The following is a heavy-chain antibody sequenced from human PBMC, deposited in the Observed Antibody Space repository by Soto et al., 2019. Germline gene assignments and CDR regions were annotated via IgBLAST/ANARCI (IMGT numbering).Heavy chain of an antibody. Sequence: QVQLVQSGAEVKKPGSSVKVSCKASGGTFSSYAISWVRQAPGQGLEWMGGIIPIFGTANYAQKFQGRVTFNEDESTSTAYMELSSLRYEDTAVDSCARDNRGGDGFDYWGQGTLVTVSS. CDR3: ARDNRGGDGFDY. CDR2: IIPIFGTA. CDR1: GGTFSSYA. V-gene: IGHV1-69*12. D-gene: IGHD4-17*01. J-gene: IGHJ4*02.